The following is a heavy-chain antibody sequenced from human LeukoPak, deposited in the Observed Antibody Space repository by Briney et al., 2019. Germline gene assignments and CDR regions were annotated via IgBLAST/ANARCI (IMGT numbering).Heavy chain of an antibody. V-gene: IGHV4-34*01. J-gene: IGHJ6*02. CDR3: ARGPMLNYSGSGSYYSYYDYGMDV. Sequence: PSETLSLTCAVYGGSFSGYYWSWIRQPPGGGLEWIGEINHSGSTNYNPSLKSRVTISVDTSKKQFSLKLSSVTAADTAVYYCARGPMLNYSGSGSYYSYYDYGMDVWGQGTTDTVSS. D-gene: IGHD3-10*01. CDR1: GGSFSGYY. CDR2: INHSGST.